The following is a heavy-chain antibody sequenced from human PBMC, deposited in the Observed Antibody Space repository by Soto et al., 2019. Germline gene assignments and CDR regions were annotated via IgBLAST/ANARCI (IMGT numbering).Heavy chain of an antibody. Sequence: ASVKVSCKASGYTFTSYAMHWVRQAPGQRLEWMGWINAGNGNTKYSQKFQGRVTITRDTSASTAYMELSSLRSEDTAVYHCATSVVITTWFDYWGQGTLVTVSS. D-gene: IGHD3-22*01. CDR3: ATSVVITTWFDY. CDR1: GYTFTSYA. CDR2: INAGNGNT. V-gene: IGHV1-3*01. J-gene: IGHJ4*02.